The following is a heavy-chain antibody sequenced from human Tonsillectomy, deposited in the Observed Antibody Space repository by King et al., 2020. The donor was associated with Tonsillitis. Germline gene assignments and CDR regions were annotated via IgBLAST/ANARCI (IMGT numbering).Heavy chain of an antibody. D-gene: IGHD2-2*01. CDR1: GGSMSNHY. Sequence: QLQESGPGLVKPSETLFLTCTVSGGSMSNHYWSWIRQPPGKELEWIGYIYYSGSTKYNPSLKSRVTISMDTSKNQFSLRLSSVTAADSAVYYCAREYCDNTSCYFFDYWGQGTLVTVSS. CDR3: AREYCDNTSCYFFDY. J-gene: IGHJ4*02. CDR2: IYYSGST. V-gene: IGHV4-59*11.